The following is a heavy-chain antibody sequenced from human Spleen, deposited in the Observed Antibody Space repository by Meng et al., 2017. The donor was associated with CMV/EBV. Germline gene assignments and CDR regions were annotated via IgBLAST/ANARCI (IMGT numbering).Heavy chain of an antibody. D-gene: IGHD7-27*01. J-gene: IGHJ4*02. Sequence: GESLKISCAASGFTFGSYWMSWVRQAPGKGLEWVANIKQDGSERYYVASVKGRFTISRDNAKNSLYLEMNSLSAEDTAVYYCASGIRLTGDWGQGTLVTVSS. CDR3: ASGIRLTGD. CDR2: IKQDGSER. V-gene: IGHV3-7*01. CDR1: GFTFGSYW.